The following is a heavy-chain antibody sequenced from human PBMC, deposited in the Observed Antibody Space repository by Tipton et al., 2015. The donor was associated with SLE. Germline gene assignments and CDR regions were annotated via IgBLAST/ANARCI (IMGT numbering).Heavy chain of an antibody. V-gene: IGHV4-39*07. CDR1: GGSISSSSYY. CDR2: IYYSGST. D-gene: IGHD3-22*01. CDR3: ARKGYYDSSGYFDY. J-gene: IGHJ4*02. Sequence: TLSLTCTVSGGSISSSSYYWGWIRQPPGKGLEWIGSIYYSGSTYYNPSLKSRVTMPVDTSKNQFSLKLSSVTAADTAVYYCARKGYYDSSGYFDYWGQGTLVTVSS.